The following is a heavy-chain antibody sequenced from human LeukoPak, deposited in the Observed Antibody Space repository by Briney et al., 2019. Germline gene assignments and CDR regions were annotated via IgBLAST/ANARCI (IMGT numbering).Heavy chain of an antibody. Sequence: SETLSLTCTVSGGSISSSSYYWGWIRQPPGKGLEWIGSIYYSGSTYYNPSLKSRVTISVDTSKNQFSLKLSSVTAADTAVYYCARLDRTAMVPNWFDPWGQGTLVTVSS. D-gene: IGHD5-18*01. CDR1: GGSISSSSYY. CDR2: IYYSGST. CDR3: ARLDRTAMVPNWFDP. J-gene: IGHJ5*02. V-gene: IGHV4-39*07.